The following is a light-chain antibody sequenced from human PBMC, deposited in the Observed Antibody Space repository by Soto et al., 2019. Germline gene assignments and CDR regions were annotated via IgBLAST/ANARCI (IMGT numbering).Light chain of an antibody. J-gene: IGKJ5*01. CDR2: GAS. Sequence: IPVTQSPSTLSASVGDRVTITCRASHGISSSAWYQHKPGRAPKLLIFGASSLQSGVPSRFSGSGSGTDFTLTISSLQPEDFATYYCQQANSFPITFGQGTRLEIK. CDR3: QQANSFPIT. CDR1: HGISSS. V-gene: IGKV1-12*01.